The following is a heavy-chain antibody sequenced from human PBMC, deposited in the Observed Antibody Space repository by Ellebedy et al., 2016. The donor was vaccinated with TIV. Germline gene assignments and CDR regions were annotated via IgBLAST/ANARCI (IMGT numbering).Heavy chain of an antibody. CDR3: ARVRRGSSGMDV. CDR2: INPDSGGT. CDR1: GYTFTANY. D-gene: IGHD6-19*01. V-gene: IGHV1-2*02. Sequence: ASVKVSCKASGYTFTANYIHWVRQAPGQSLEWMGWINPDSGGTNFAQNFQGRVTMTRDTSVNTAYMELNRLKSDDMAVYYCARVRRGSSGMDVWGQGTTVTVS. J-gene: IGHJ6*02.